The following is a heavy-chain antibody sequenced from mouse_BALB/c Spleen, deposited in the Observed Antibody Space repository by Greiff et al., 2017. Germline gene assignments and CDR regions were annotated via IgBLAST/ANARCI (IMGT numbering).Heavy chain of an antibody. J-gene: IGHJ1*01. V-gene: IGHV5-4*02. Sequence: EVKLVESGGGLVKLGGSLKLSCAASGFTFSSYYMSWVRQTPEKRLEWVATISDGGSYTYYPDSVKGRFTISRDNAKNNLYLQMSSLKSEDTAMYYCARGTTSYWYFDVWGAGTTVTVSS. D-gene: IGHD1-1*01. CDR3: ARGTTSYWYFDV. CDR1: GFTFSSYY. CDR2: ISDGGSYT.